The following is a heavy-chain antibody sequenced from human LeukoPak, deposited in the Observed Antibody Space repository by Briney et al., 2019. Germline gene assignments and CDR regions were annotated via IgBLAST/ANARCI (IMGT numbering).Heavy chain of an antibody. CDR3: ARVRYSDSSVLTRKRSYYFDY. V-gene: IGHV4-4*07. Sequence: PSETLSLTCTVSGGSISSYYWSWIRQPAGKGLESIGHISTSGSTNYNPSLKSRVTMSVDTSKPQFSLKLSSVTAADTAVYYCARVRYSDSSVLTRKRSYYFDYWGQGTLVTVSS. D-gene: IGHD3-22*01. J-gene: IGHJ4*02. CDR2: ISTSGST. CDR1: GGSISSYY.